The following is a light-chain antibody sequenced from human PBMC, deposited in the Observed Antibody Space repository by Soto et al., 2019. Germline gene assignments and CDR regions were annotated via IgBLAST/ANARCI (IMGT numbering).Light chain of an antibody. CDR3: QQYSTSVTWT. V-gene: IGKV3-20*01. CDR1: QSVASRY. CDR2: GAS. Sequence: EIVLTQSPGTLSLSPGERATLSCRASQSVASRYLAWYQHKPGQAPRLLIYGASNRVTGIPDRFSGSGSGTDFTLTISRLEPEDFAVYYCQQYSTSVTWTFGQGTKVEIK. J-gene: IGKJ1*01.